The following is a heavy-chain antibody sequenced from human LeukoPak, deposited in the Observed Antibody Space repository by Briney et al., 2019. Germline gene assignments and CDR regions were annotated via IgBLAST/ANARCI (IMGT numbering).Heavy chain of an antibody. CDR2: ISAYNGNT. CDR3: ARADGVGAIYWFDP. CDR1: GYTFTSYG. J-gene: IGHJ5*02. V-gene: IGHV1-18*01. Sequence: GASVTVSCKASGYTFTSYGISWVRQAPGQGLEWMGWISAYNGNTNYAQKLQGRVTMTTDTSTSTAYMELRSLRSDDTAVYYCARADGVGAIYWFDPWGQGTLVTVSS. D-gene: IGHD1-26*01.